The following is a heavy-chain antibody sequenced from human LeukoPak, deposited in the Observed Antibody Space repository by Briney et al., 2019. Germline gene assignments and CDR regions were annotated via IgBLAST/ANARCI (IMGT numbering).Heavy chain of an antibody. CDR2: IYYSGST. D-gene: IGHD2-2*01. J-gene: IGHJ5*02. Sequence: PSETLSLTCTVSGGSISSYYWSWIPQPPGTGLEWLGYIYYSGSTNYNPSLKSRVTISVDTSKNQFSLKLSSVTAADTAVYYCAREEDCSSTSCSLFDPWGQGTLVTVSS. CDR3: AREEDCSSTSCSLFDP. CDR1: GGSISSYY. V-gene: IGHV4-59*12.